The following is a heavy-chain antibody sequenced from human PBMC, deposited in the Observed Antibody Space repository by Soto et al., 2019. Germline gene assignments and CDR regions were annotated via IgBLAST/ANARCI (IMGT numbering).Heavy chain of an antibody. CDR2: VNPSGGST. D-gene: IGHD2-15*01. J-gene: IGHJ1*01. Sequence: ASVKVSCKASGYIFTAYSMHWVRQAPGQGLEWMGVVNPSGGSTNYAQKFQGRITMTRDTSTSTVYMDLSSLTSEDTAVYYCAREENCSDGICYSEYFQRWGQGTLVTSPQ. V-gene: IGHV1-46*01. CDR1: GYIFTAYS. CDR3: AREENCSDGICYSEYFQR.